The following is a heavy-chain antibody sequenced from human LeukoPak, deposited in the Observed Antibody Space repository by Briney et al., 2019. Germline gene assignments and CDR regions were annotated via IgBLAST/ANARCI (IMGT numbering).Heavy chain of an antibody. Sequence: GGSLRLSCAASGFTFSSYSMNWVRLAPGKGLEWVSGISWNSGGRANADSVKGRFTISRDNAKNSLYLQMNSLRAEDTALYYCAKPTFRGVTSLDYWGQGTLVTVSS. CDR1: GFTFSSYS. J-gene: IGHJ4*02. D-gene: IGHD3-10*01. CDR3: AKPTFRGVTSLDY. CDR2: ISWNSGGR. V-gene: IGHV3-9*01.